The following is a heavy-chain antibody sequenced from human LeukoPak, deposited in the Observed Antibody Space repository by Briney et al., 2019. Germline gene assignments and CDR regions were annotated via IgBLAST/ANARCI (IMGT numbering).Heavy chain of an antibody. D-gene: IGHD5-18*01. CDR1: GYTFTGYY. V-gene: IGHV1-46*01. J-gene: IGHJ4*02. CDR2: INPSGGST. Sequence: ASVNVCRKASGYTFTGYYMHWVRQAPGQGLEWMGIINPSGGSTSYAQKFQGRVTMTRDTSTSTVYMELSSLRSEDTAVYYCARGYRIQLWLPPPGYWGQGTLVTASS. CDR3: ARGYRIQLWLPPPGY.